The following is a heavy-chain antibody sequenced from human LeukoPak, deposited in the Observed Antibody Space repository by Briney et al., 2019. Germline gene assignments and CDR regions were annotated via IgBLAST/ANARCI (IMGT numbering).Heavy chain of an antibody. Sequence: PGGSLRLSCTGSGFTFGDYAMSWVRQAPGKGLEWVGFTRSKAYGGTTEYAASVKGRFTISRDDSKSIARLQMNSLKTEDTAVYYCTRDQHYYMDVWGKGTTVTVSS. CDR2: TRSKAYGGTT. CDR1: GFTFGDYA. V-gene: IGHV3-49*04. J-gene: IGHJ6*03. CDR3: TRDQHYYMDV.